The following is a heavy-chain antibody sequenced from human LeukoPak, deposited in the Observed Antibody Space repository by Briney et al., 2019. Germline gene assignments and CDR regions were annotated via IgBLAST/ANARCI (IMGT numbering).Heavy chain of an antibody. CDR1: GGSIRSSNYY. CDR3: ARRLGQIVANAFDV. CDR2: INYSEST. Sequence: SETLSLTCTVSGGSIRSSNYYWGWIRQPPGTGLEWIGIINYSESTYYNPSLKSRITMSVDTSKNQFSLILSSVTAADTAVYYCARRLGQIVANAFDVWGQGTMITVSS. D-gene: IGHD3-22*01. J-gene: IGHJ3*01. V-gene: IGHV4-39*07.